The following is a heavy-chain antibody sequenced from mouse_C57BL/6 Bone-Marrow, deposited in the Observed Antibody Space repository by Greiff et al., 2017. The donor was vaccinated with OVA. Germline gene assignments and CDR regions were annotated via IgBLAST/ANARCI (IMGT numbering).Heavy chain of an antibody. V-gene: IGHV14-4*01. J-gene: IGHJ3*01. CDR2: IDPENGDT. D-gene: IGHD1-1*01. CDR1: GFNIKDAY. Sequence: EVKLVESGAELVRPGASVKLSCTASGFNIKDAYMHWVKQRPEQGLEWIGWIDPENGDTEYASKFQGKATITADTSSNTAYLQLSSLTSEDTAVYYCTPYYYGSSGTFAYWGQGTLVTVSA. CDR3: TPYYYGSSGTFAY.